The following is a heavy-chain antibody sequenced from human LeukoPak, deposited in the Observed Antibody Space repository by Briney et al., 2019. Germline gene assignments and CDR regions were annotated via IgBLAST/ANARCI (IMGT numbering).Heavy chain of an antibody. CDR1: GGSISSYY. CDR3: ARVYYYGSGSQGFDP. V-gene: IGHV4-59*12. Sequence: PSETLSLTCTVSGGSISSYYWSWIRQPPGKGLEWIGYIYYSGSTNYNPSLKSRVTISVDTSKNQFSLKLSSVTAADTAVYYCARVYYYGSGSQGFDPWGQGTLVTVSS. CDR2: IYYSGST. D-gene: IGHD3-10*01. J-gene: IGHJ5*02.